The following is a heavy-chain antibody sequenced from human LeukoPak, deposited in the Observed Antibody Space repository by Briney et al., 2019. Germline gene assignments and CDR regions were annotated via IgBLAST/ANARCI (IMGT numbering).Heavy chain of an antibody. D-gene: IGHD4-17*01. Sequence: SETLSLTCTVSGGSISSYYWSWIRQPPGKGLEWIGYIYYSGSTNYNPSLKSRVTISVDTSKNQFSLKLSSVTAADTAVYYCARHWGVFYGEKAYFDYWGQGTLVTVSS. CDR2: IYYSGST. CDR1: GGSISSYY. J-gene: IGHJ4*02. V-gene: IGHV4-59*08. CDR3: ARHWGVFYGEKAYFDY.